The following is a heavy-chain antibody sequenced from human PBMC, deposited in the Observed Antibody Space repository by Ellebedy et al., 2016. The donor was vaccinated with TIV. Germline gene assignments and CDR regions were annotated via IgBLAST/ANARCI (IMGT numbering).Heavy chain of an antibody. Sequence: ASVKVSCKASGYTFTSYGISWVRQAPGQGLEWMGWISTYNGNTNYAQKLQGRVTMTTDTSTSTAYMELRSLRSDDTAVYYCAREFSALWFGESLSGMDVWGQGTTVTVSS. J-gene: IGHJ6*02. CDR1: GYTFTSYG. V-gene: IGHV1-18*01. CDR2: ISTYNGNT. D-gene: IGHD3-10*01. CDR3: AREFSALWFGESLSGMDV.